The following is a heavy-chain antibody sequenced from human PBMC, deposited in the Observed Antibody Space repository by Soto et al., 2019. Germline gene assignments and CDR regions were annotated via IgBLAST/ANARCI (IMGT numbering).Heavy chain of an antibody. CDR3: ARDRGAYCGGDCYSLGVTYYYYGMDV. D-gene: IGHD2-21*02. CDR1: GGSISSGDYY. V-gene: IGHV4-30-4*01. CDR2: IYYSGST. Sequence: PSETLSLTCTVYGGSISSGDYYWSWIRQPPGKCLEWIGYIYYSGSTYYNPSLKSRVTISVDTSKNQFSLKLSSVTAADTAVYYCARDRGAYCGGDCYSLGVTYYYYGMDVWGQGTTVTVSS. J-gene: IGHJ6*02.